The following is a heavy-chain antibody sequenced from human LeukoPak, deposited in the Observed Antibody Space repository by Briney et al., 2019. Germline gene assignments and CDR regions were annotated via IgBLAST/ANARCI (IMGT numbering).Heavy chain of an antibody. CDR1: GGTFSSYA. CDR2: IIPIFGTA. D-gene: IGHD3-3*01. Sequence: SAKVSCKASGGTFSSYAISWVRQAPGQGLEWMGGIIPIFGTANYAQKFQGRVTITTDESTSTAYMELSSLRSEDTAVYYCARGGFTIFGVGYFDYWGQGTLVTVSS. J-gene: IGHJ4*02. CDR3: ARGGFTIFGVGYFDY. V-gene: IGHV1-69*05.